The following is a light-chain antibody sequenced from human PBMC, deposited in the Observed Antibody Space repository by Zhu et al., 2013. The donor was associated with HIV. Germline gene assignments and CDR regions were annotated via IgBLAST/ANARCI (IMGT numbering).Light chain of an antibody. CDR2: DDS. CDR3: QAWDSTTVV. J-gene: IGLJ2*01. Sequence: SYELTQPPSVSVAPGKTARITCGGNNIRSKSVHWYQQKPGQAPVLVIYDDSDRPSGMPERFSGSNSGNTATLTISATQAMDEADYYCQAWDSTTVVFGGGTRLTVL. CDR1: NIRSKS. V-gene: IGLV3-21*01.